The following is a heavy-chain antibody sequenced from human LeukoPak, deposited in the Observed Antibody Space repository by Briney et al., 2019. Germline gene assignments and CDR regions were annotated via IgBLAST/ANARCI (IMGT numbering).Heavy chain of an antibody. CDR2: IIPIFGTA. CDR3: ARGPAPHYDFWSGPRYYYYYMDV. D-gene: IGHD3-3*01. Sequence: ASVKVSCKASGGTFSSYAISWVRQAPGQGLEWMGGIIPIFGTANYAQKFQGRVTITTDESTSTAYMGLSSLRSEDTAVYYCARGPAPHYDFWSGPRYYYYYMDVWGKGTTVTVSS. V-gene: IGHV1-69*05. CDR1: GGTFSSYA. J-gene: IGHJ6*03.